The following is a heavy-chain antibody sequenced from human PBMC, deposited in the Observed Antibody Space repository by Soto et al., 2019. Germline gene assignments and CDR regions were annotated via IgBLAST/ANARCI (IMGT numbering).Heavy chain of an antibody. D-gene: IGHD2-15*01. CDR2: VWYDGSNK. CDR3: AREGGGTCLDS. CDR1: GFTFSTYG. V-gene: IGHV3-33*01. Sequence: QVQLVESGGGVVQPGRSLRLSCAASGFTFSTYGMHWVRQAPGRGLEWVAVVWYDGSNKFYADSVKGRFTISRDNSHNTVYLQMSSLRDEDTAVYYCAREGGGTCLDSWGQGTLVTV. J-gene: IGHJ4*02.